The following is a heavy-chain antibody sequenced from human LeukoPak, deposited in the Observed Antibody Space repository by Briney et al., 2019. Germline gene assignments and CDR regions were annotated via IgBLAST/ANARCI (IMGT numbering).Heavy chain of an antibody. CDR3: ARALGFWSGYYLIDY. CDR2: IYYSGST. Sequence: SETPSLTCTVSGGSISSGDYYWSWIRQPPGKGLEWIGYIYYSGSTYYNPSLKSRVTISVDTSKNQFSLKLSSVTAADTAVYYCARALGFWSGYYLIDYWGQGTLVTVSS. J-gene: IGHJ4*02. CDR1: GGSISSGDYY. D-gene: IGHD3-3*01. V-gene: IGHV4-30-4*08.